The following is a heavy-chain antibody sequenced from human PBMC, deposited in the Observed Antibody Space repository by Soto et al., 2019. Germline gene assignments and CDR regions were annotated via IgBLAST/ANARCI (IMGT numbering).Heavy chain of an antibody. V-gene: IGHV3-30*18. J-gene: IGHJ4*02. CDR2: ISYDGSNK. CDR1: GFTFSSYG. Sequence: GGSLRLSCAASGFTFSSYGMHWVRQAPGKGLEWVAVISYDGSNKYYADSVKGRFTISRDNSKNTLYLQMNSLRAEDTAVYYCAKEGGALRFGVDYWGQGTLVTVSS. CDR3: AKEGGALRFGVDY. D-gene: IGHD3-10*01.